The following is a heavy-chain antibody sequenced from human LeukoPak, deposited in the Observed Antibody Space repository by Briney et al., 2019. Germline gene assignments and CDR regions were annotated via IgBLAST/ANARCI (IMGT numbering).Heavy chain of an antibody. V-gene: IGHV3-23*01. CDR2: ISSTVINT. J-gene: IGHJ4*02. D-gene: IGHD2-15*01. CDR1: GFTFSNYA. CDR3: AKDPGYCSGGSCYPYFDY. Sequence: GGSLRLSCAASGFTFSNYAMTWVRQAPGKGLEWVSSISSTVINTYNADSVKGRFTISRDNSKNTLYLQMNSLRAEDTAVYYCAKDPGYCSGGSCYPYFDYWGQGTLVTVSS.